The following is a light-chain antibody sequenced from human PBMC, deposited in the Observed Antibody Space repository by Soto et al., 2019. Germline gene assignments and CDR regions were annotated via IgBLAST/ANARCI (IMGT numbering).Light chain of an antibody. V-gene: IGKV1-5*01. CDR2: DAS. CDR1: QSVSSW. J-gene: IGKJ1*01. CDR3: YQYQSNMYWT. Sequence: DIQITKSPSTLSASVGDRVTITCRASQSVSSWLAWYQQKPGKAPKLLIYDASSLESGVPSRSRCSGYGTGSKLTITSMHLHGFGRSTCYQYQSNMYWTFGQGTKVDIK.